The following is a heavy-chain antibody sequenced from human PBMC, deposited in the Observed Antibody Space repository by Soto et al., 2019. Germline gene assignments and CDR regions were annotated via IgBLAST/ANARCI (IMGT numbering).Heavy chain of an antibody. Sequence: VSLQLSCAASGFTFSSYAMSWVRQAPGKGLEWVSAISGSGGSTYYADSVKGRFTISRDNSKNTLYLQMNSLRAEDTAVYYCAKVRGYSYGTYGMDVWGQGTTVTVSS. CDR2: ISGSGGST. CDR1: GFTFSSYA. V-gene: IGHV3-23*01. CDR3: AKVRGYSYGTYGMDV. D-gene: IGHD5-18*01. J-gene: IGHJ6*02.